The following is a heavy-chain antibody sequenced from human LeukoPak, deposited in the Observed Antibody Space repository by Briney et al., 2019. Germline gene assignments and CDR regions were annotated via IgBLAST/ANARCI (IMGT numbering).Heavy chain of an antibody. CDR1: GFTFSRYA. D-gene: IGHD6-13*01. Sequence: GRSLRLSCAASGFTFSRYAIHWVRQAPGKGLEWVAVIPYDGSNKYYADSVKGRFTISRDNSKNTLYLQMNSLRAEDTAVYYCAKDQKVGYSSSWSLDYWGQGTLVTVSS. CDR2: IPYDGSNK. V-gene: IGHV3-30*04. CDR3: AKDQKVGYSSSWSLDY. J-gene: IGHJ4*02.